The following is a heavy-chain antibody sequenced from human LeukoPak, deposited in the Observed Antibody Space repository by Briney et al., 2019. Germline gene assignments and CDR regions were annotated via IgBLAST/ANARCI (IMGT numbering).Heavy chain of an antibody. CDR2: IYYSGST. CDR3: VRERVLGAFDF. J-gene: IGHJ3*01. CDR1: GDSISSYS. D-gene: IGHD3-3*02. V-gene: IGHV4-59*01. Sequence: PSETLSLTYPLSGDSISSYSWTWIRQPPGKGLEWIGSIYYSGSTNYNPSLKSRVTISVDTSKNQFSLKLSSVTAADTAVYYCVRERVLGAFDFLGQATMVTVSS.